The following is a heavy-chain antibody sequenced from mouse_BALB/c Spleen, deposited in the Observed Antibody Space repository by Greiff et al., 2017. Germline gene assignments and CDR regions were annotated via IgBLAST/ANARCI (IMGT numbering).Heavy chain of an antibody. J-gene: IGHJ3*01. CDR1: GFSLTSYG. CDR3: ARLYYRYAWFAY. D-gene: IGHD2-14*01. V-gene: IGHV2-2*02. Sequence: QVQLQQSGPGLVQPSQSLSITCTVSGFSLTSYGVHWVRQSPGKGLEWLGVIWSGGSTDYNAAFISRLSISKDNSKSQVFFKMNSLQANDTAIYYCARLYYRYAWFAYWGQGTLVTVSA. CDR2: IWSGGST.